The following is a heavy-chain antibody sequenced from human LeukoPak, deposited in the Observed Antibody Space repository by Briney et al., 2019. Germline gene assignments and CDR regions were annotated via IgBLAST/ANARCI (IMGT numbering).Heavy chain of an antibody. D-gene: IGHD6-25*01. J-gene: IGHJ6*03. Sequence: GGSLRLSCAASGFTFSDYYMSWIRQAPGKGLEWVSYISSSGSTIYYADSVKGRFTISRDNAKNSLYLQMNSLRADDTAVYYCARFAAGGSYYYYMDVWGKGTTVAVSS. CDR1: GFTFSDYY. CDR3: ARFAAGGSYYYYMDV. V-gene: IGHV3-11*04. CDR2: ISSSGSTI.